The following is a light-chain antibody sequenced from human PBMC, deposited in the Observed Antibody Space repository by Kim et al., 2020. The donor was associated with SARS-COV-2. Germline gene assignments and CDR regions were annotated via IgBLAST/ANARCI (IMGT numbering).Light chain of an antibody. CDR1: PSIISW. V-gene: IGKV1-5*01. CDR2: DAS. J-gene: IGKJ5*01. CDR3: QLSRT. Sequence: GDRVTIPCRASPSIISWLAWYQQKPGYPPNLLIYDASSLYRGVPSRFRSSLSGTEFTLPISSLQPDGFATSYSQLSRTFGHG.